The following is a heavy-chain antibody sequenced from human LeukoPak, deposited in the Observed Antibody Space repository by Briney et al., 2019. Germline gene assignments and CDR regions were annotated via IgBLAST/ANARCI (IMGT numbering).Heavy chain of an antibody. CDR2: ISNSGGGT. Sequence: GGSLRLSCAASGFTFSSYAMGWVRQAPGKGLEWVSAISNSGGGTYYADSVKGRFTISRDNSKNTLYLQMNSLRAEDTAVYYCARLTLPSTYYFDYWGQGTLVTVSS. CDR1: GFTFSSYA. V-gene: IGHV3-23*01. CDR3: ARLTLPSTYYFDY. D-gene: IGHD3-16*01. J-gene: IGHJ4*02.